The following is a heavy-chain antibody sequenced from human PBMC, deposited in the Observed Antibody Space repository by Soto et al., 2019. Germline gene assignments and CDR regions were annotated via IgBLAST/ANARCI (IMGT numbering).Heavy chain of an antibody. CDR1: GGTFSSYA. CDR3: ARDQGYSSGWYAY. CDR2: IIPIFGTA. J-gene: IGHJ4*02. V-gene: IGHV1-69*13. D-gene: IGHD6-19*01. Sequence: VASVKVSCKASGGTFSSYAISWVRQAPGQGLEWMGGIIPIFGTANYAQKFQGRVTITADESTSTAYMELSSLRSEDTAVYYCARDQGYSSGWYAYWGQGTLVTVSS.